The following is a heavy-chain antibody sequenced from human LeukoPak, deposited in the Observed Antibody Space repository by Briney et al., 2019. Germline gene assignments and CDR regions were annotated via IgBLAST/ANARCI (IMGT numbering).Heavy chain of an antibody. V-gene: IGHV4-4*09. J-gene: IGHJ4*02. D-gene: IGHD1-14*01. CDR2: TYIGGDT. CDR1: GYSITNMY. Sequence: SETLSLTCTVSGYSITNMYWSWIRQPPGKGLEVIGYTYIGGDTNYNTSLRSRVTISLDTYKNKFSLKMTSVTAADTAVYYCARTARTYDSWGQGILVTVSS. CDR3: ARTARTYDS.